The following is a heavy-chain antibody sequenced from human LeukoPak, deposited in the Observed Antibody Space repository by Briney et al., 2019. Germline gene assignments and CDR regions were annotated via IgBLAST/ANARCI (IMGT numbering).Heavy chain of an antibody. CDR2: ISSSGSTI. V-gene: IGHV3-11*01. D-gene: IGHD3-22*01. Sequence: GGSLRLSCAASGFTFSDYYMSWIRQAPGKGLEWGSYISSSGSTIYYADSVKGRFTISRDNAKNSLYLQMNSLRAEDTAVYYCARGQYYYDSSGYYNWFDPWGQGTLVTVSS. J-gene: IGHJ5*02. CDR3: ARGQYYYDSSGYYNWFDP. CDR1: GFTFSDYY.